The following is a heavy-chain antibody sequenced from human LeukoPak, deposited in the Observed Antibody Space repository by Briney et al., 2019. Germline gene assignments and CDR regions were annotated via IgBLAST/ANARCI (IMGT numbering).Heavy chain of an antibody. D-gene: IGHD3-22*01. V-gene: IGHV4-59*08. CDR3: ARHRFASVVILDH. J-gene: IGHJ4*02. Sequence: SETLSLTCTVSGGSVSSFYWSWLRPPPGKELEWIGNVYNSGTTNYNPSLKRRVTISVDTSKNLLSLQLRSVTAADTAVYYCARHRFASVVILDHWGQGALVTVSS. CDR1: GGSVSSFY. CDR2: VYNSGTT.